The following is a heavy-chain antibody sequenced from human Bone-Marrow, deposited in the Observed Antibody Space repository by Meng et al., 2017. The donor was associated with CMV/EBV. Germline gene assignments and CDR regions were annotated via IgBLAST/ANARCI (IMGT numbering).Heavy chain of an antibody. J-gene: IGHJ3*02. CDR1: GYTFTSYD. V-gene: IGHV1-8*01. D-gene: IGHD1-26*01. CDR3: ARGRVPRELLRNAFDI. Sequence: ASVKISCKASGYTFTSYDINWVRQATGQGLEWMGWMNPNSGNRGYAQKSQGRVTMTRNTSISTAYKELSSMRSEDTAVYYCARGRVPRELLRNAFDIWGQGTMVTVSS. CDR2: MNPNSGNR.